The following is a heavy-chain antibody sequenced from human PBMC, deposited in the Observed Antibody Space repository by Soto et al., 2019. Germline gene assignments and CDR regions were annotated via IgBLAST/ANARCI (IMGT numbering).Heavy chain of an antibody. V-gene: IGHV3-23*01. CDR1: GFFFSSYA. CDR3: AKDAAMVSSTFNYFDY. J-gene: IGHJ4*02. Sequence: EVQLLESGGGLVQPGGSLRLSCAASGFFFSSYAMSWVRQAPGKGLEWVSSIGGSGGYKSCADSVKGRFTISRDNSKNTLYLQMESLGAEDTAVYYCAKDAAMVSSTFNYFDYWGQGTLVAVSS. D-gene: IGHD6-13*01. CDR2: IGGSGGYK.